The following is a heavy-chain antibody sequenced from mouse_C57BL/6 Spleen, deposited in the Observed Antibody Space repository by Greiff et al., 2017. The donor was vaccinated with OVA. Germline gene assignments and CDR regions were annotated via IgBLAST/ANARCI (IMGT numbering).Heavy chain of an antibody. CDR2: ISSGSSTL. J-gene: IGHJ1*03. CDR1: GFTFSDYG. CDR3: ARRGDDGYYVSDWYFDV. Sequence: EVKLVESGGGLVKPGGSLKLSCAASGFTFSDYGLHWVRQAPERGLEWVAYISSGSSTLYYADTVKGRFTISRANAKNTLFLQMTSLRSEDTAMYYCARRGDDGYYVSDWYFDVWGTGTTVTVSS. D-gene: IGHD2-3*01. V-gene: IGHV5-17*01.